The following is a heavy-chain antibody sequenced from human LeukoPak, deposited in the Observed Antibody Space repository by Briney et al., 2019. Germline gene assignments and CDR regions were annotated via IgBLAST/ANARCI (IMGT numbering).Heavy chain of an antibody. CDR3: AKVGSGRGDFDY. CDR1: GFTFSSYA. CDR2: ISVSGGNT. Sequence: GGSLRLSCAASGFTFSSYAMSWVRQAPGKGLEWVSGISVSGGNTYSADSVRGGFTISRDNSKNTLYLQMNSLRAEETAVYYCAKVGSGRGDFDYWGQGTLVTVSS. D-gene: IGHD3-10*01. J-gene: IGHJ4*02. V-gene: IGHV3-23*01.